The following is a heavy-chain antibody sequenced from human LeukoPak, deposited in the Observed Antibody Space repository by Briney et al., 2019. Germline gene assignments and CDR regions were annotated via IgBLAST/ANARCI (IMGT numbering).Heavy chain of an antibody. CDR3: ARVPQYYDSSGDIDY. CDR2: INHSGST. V-gene: IGHV4-34*01. D-gene: IGHD3-22*01. J-gene: IGHJ4*02. Sequence: GSLRLSCAASGFTFTSYEMNWVRQPPGKGLEWIGEINHSGSTNYNPSLKSRVTISVDTSKNQFSLKLSSVTAADTAVYYCARVPQYYDSSGDIDYWGQGTLVTVSS. CDR1: GFTFTSYE.